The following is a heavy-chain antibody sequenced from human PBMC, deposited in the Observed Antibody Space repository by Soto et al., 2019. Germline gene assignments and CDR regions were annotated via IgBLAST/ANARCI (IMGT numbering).Heavy chain of an antibody. CDR1: GASISTYY. Sequence: QVQLQESGPGLVKPSETLSLACTVSGASISTYYYSWIRQAPGKALEWIGYIYNTGITNYNPSLESRFTISQDTSKNQLSLTMTSVTAADTAVYYCAITRVENHYYGGRDVWGQGTTVTVSS. J-gene: IGHJ6*02. D-gene: IGHD3-22*01. V-gene: IGHV4-59*03. CDR2: IYNTGIT. CDR3: AITRVENHYYGGRDV.